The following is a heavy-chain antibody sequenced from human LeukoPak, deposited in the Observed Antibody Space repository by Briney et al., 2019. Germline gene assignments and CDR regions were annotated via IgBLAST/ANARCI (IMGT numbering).Heavy chain of an antibody. V-gene: IGHV3-74*01. D-gene: IGHD1-1*01. J-gene: IGHJ4*02. CDR2: INGDGSST. Sequence: PGGSLRLSCAPSGFTFSDHWMHWVRQAPGKGLVWVSRINGDGSSTTYADSVRGRFAISRDNAKNTVYLQVNSLRAEDTAVYYCATTRTDFHFDCWGQGTLVTVSS. CDR3: ATTRTDFHFDC. CDR1: GFTFSDHW.